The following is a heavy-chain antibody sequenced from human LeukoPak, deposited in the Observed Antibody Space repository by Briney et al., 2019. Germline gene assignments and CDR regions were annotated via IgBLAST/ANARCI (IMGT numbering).Heavy chain of an antibody. J-gene: IGHJ5*02. CDR2: IYPGDSDT. CDR1: GYPFTNYW. V-gene: IGHV5-51*01. Sequence: GESLKISCKGSGYPFTNYWINWVRQMPGKGLGWMGVIYPGDSDTRYNPSFQGQVTISADKSISTAYLQWSSLKTSDTAMYFCVRIPNSATPPNWFDPWGQGTLVTVSS. CDR3: VRIPNSATPPNWFDP. D-gene: IGHD4-23*01.